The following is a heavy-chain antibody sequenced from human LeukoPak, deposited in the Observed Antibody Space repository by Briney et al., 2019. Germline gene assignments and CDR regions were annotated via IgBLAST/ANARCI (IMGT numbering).Heavy chain of an antibody. CDR3: AKDHSKSCYYFDY. CDR2: ISSDGSNK. J-gene: IGHJ4*02. CDR1: AFTFSSYG. Sequence: GKSLRLSCAASAFTFSSYGMHWVRQAPGKGLEWVAVISSDGSNKYYADSVKGRFTISRDNSKNTLYLQMDSLRAEDTAVYFCAKDHSKSCYYFDYWGQGTLVTVSS. D-gene: IGHD6-13*01. V-gene: IGHV3-30*18.